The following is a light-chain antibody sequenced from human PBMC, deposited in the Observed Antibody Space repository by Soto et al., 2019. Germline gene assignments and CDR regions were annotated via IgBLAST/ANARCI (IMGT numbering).Light chain of an antibody. CDR3: NSYTSTSTVV. J-gene: IGLJ2*01. CDR1: SSDVGGYNY. V-gene: IGLV2-14*03. Sequence: QSVLTQPASVSGSLGQSITISCTGTSSDVGGYNYVSWYQHDPDKAPKLILFDVSNRPSGVSNRFSGSKSGNTASLTISGLQAEDEADYYCNSYTSTSTVVFGGGTKLTVL. CDR2: DVS.